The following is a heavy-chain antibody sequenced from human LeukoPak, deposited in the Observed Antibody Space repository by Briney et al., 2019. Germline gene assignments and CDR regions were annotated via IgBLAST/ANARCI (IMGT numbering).Heavy chain of an antibody. V-gene: IGHV3-7*01. Sequence: GGALTLSCAASGFTFRSNWLSWLGQAPGTGLEGVADMNEDGREKDYVDSLKGRFTISSDNAKNSLYLQINSLRGEDSAVDYLSTVHWDKAFDTGGQGTMVTVSS. J-gene: IGHJ3*02. CDR1: GFTFRSNW. D-gene: IGHD7-27*01. CDR3: STVHWDKAFDT. CDR2: MNEDGREK.